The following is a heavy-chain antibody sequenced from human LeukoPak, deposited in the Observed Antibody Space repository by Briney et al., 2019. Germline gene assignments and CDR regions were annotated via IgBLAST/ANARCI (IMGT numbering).Heavy chain of an antibody. Sequence: SETLSLTCTVSGGSISSYYWSWIRQPPGKGLEWIGYIYTSGSTNYNPSLKSRVTISVDTSKNQFSLKLNSVTAADTAVYFCARAHNWNYWFDPWGQGTLVTVSS. D-gene: IGHD1-7*01. J-gene: IGHJ5*02. V-gene: IGHV4-4*09. CDR3: ARAHNWNYWFDP. CDR2: IYTSGST. CDR1: GGSISSYY.